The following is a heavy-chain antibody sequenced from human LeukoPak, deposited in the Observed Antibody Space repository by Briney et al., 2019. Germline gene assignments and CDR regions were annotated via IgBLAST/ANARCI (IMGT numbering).Heavy chain of an antibody. D-gene: IGHD6-13*01. V-gene: IGHV3-11*03. Sequence: GGSLRLSCEASGFTFSNYYMSWVRQTPGKGLEWLAFISSSSIYSDYSDSVKGRFTISRDNAKNSLYLQMNNLRAEDTAVYYCASHAGSIPGANNWRLGTLVTVSS. J-gene: IGHJ4*02. CDR3: ASHAGSIPGANN. CDR2: ISSSSIYS. CDR1: GFTFSNYY.